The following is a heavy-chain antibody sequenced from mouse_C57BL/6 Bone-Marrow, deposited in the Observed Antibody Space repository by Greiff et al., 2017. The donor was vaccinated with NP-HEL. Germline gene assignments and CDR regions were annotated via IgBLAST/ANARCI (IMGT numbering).Heavy chain of an antibody. J-gene: IGHJ4*01. CDR2: IFPGSGST. V-gene: IGHV1-75*01. CDR3: ARKDFNSNNYYAMDY. D-gene: IGHD2-5*01. CDR1: GYTFTDYY. Sequence: QVQLQQSGPELVKPGASVKISCKASGYTFTDYYINWVKQRPGQGLEWIGWIFPGSGSTYYNEKFKGKATLTVDKSSSTAYMLLSSLTSEDSAVYFCARKDFNSNNYYAMDYWGQGTSVTVSS.